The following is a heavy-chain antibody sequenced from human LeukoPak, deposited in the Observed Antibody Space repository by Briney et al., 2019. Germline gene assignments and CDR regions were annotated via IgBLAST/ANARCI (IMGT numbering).Heavy chain of an antibody. CDR2: IYHSGST. CDR1: GYSISSGYY. Sequence: SETLSLTCTVSGYSISSGYYWGWIRQPPGKGLEWIGSIYHSGSTYYNPSLKGRVTISVDTSKNQFSLKLSSVTAADTAVYYCARVSGYSSGWYYDYWGQGTLVTVSS. CDR3: ARVSGYSSGWYYDY. J-gene: IGHJ4*02. D-gene: IGHD6-19*01. V-gene: IGHV4-38-2*02.